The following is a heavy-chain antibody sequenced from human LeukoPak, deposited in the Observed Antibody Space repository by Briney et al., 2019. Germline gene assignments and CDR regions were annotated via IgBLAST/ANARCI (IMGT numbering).Heavy chain of an antibody. CDR1: GYTFTSYY. V-gene: IGHV1-8*02. Sequence: ASVKVSCKASGYTFTSYYMHWVRQATGQGLEWMGWMNPNSGNTGYAQKFQGRVTMTRNTSISTAYMELSSLRSEDTAVYYCARGANVGYYYDSSGVLNDYWGQGTLVTVSS. D-gene: IGHD3-22*01. J-gene: IGHJ4*02. CDR2: MNPNSGNT. CDR3: ARGANVGYYYDSSGVLNDY.